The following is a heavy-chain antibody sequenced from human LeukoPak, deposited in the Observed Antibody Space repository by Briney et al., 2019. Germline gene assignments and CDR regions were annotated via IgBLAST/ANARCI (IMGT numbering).Heavy chain of an antibody. CDR2: ILYDGSNK. Sequence: GVSLRLSCAASGFTIGSYAMSWVRQAPGKGLEWVAFILYDGSNKYYADSVKGRFTISRDNSKNTLYLQMNSLRAEDTAVYYCAKDGGGTDFDYWGQGTLVTVSS. J-gene: IGHJ4*02. CDR3: AKDGGGTDFDY. D-gene: IGHD1-26*01. V-gene: IGHV3-30*18. CDR1: GFTIGSYA.